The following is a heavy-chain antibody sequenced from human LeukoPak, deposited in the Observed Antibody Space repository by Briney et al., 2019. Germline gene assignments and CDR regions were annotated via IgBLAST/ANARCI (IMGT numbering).Heavy chain of an antibody. CDR2: INPSGDNT. Sequence: ASVKVSCKASGYTFTSYYMYWVRQAPGQGLEWMGIINPSGDNTNYAQKFQGRVTMTRDMSTTTVYMELSSLRSDDTAVYYCAREFLYYGSGSPYYMDVWGKGTTVTVSS. V-gene: IGHV1-46*01. CDR1: GYTFTSYY. J-gene: IGHJ6*03. CDR3: AREFLYYGSGSPYYMDV. D-gene: IGHD3-10*01.